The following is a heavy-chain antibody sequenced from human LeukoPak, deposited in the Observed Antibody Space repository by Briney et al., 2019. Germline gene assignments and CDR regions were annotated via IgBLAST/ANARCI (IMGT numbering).Heavy chain of an antibody. V-gene: IGHV3-23*01. J-gene: IGHJ4*02. CDR1: GFTFSSYA. Sequence: PGGSLRLSCAASGFTFSSYAMSWVRQAPGKGLEWVSAISGSGGSTYYADSVKGRFTISRDNAKNSLYLQMNSLRAEDTAVYYCARDPRYFDWLFDYWGQGTLVTVSS. CDR3: ARDPRYFDWLFDY. CDR2: ISGSGGST. D-gene: IGHD3-9*01.